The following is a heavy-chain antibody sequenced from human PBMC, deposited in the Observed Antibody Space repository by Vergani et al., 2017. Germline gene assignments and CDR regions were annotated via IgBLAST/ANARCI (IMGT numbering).Heavy chain of an antibody. CDR3: ARGVGFQYSYMGV. CDR2: ISSSSSTI. J-gene: IGHJ6*03. D-gene: IGHD1-26*01. CDR1: GFTFSSYS. Sequence: EVQLVESGGGLVQPGGSLRLSCAASGFTFSSYSMNWVRQAPGKGLEWVSYISSSSSTIYYADSVKGRFTISRDNSKNTLYLQMSRLRADDTAVYYCARGVGFQYSYMGVWGKGTTVTVSS. V-gene: IGHV3-48*01.